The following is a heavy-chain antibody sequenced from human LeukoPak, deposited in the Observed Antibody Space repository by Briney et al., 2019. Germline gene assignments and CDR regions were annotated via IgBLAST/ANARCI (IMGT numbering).Heavy chain of an antibody. J-gene: IGHJ4*02. D-gene: IGHD3-9*01. V-gene: IGHV3-23*01. Sequence: PGGSLRLSCVVSGFTFSNYAMSWVRQAPGKGLEWVSAITGSGGNTYYADSVKGRFTISRDNSKNTVFLQMNSLRAEDTAVYYCAKWGDYDVLTGYYVSDYWGQGTLVTVSS. CDR1: GFTFSNYA. CDR2: ITGSGGNT. CDR3: AKWGDYDVLTGYYVSDY.